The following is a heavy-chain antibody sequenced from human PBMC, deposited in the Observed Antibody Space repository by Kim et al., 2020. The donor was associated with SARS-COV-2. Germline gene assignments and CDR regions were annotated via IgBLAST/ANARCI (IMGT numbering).Heavy chain of an antibody. D-gene: IGHD6-13*01. J-gene: IGHJ4*03. V-gene: IGHV3-30*18. CDR3: AKVRRAGLNSNWYPEY. Sequence: GGSLRLSCAASGFTFSSYGIHWVRQAPGKGLEWVSITSYDGSYTYYADSVKGRFTISRDNSNNMLPLQMNRLRAEDTAVYYCAKVRRAGLNSNWYPEYWGHGALVTVSS. CDR2: TSYDGSYT. CDR1: GFTFSSYG.